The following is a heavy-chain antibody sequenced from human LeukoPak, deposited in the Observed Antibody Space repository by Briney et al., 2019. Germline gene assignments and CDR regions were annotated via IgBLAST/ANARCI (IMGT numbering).Heavy chain of an antibody. CDR1: GFPFSIYA. D-gene: IGHD3-3*01. CDR2: LNDASNII. CDR3: AKDAGIFPVWYFDY. J-gene: IGHJ4*02. Sequence: GGSLRLSCADSGFPFSIYAMSWVRQAPEKGLEWVATLNDASNIIYYADSVKGRFTISRDNSKNTVYLQMNSLRADDTAVYYCAKDAGIFPVWYFDYWGQGTLVTVSS. V-gene: IGHV3-23*01.